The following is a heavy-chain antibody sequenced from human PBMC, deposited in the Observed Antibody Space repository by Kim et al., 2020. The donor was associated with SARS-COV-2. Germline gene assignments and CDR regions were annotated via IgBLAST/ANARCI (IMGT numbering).Heavy chain of an antibody. J-gene: IGHJ4*02. V-gene: IGHV3-23*01. D-gene: IGHD3-22*01. CDR3: AKINYYDSSGYPN. Sequence: YADSVKGRFTISRDNSKNTLYRQMNSLRAEDTAVYYCAKINYYDSSGYPNWGQGTLVTVSS.